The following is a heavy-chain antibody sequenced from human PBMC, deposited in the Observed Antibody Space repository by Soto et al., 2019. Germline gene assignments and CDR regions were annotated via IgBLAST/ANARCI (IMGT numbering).Heavy chain of an antibody. Sequence: GASMKVSCKASGYTFTSYYMHWVRQAPGQGLEWMGIINPSGGSTSYAQKFQGRVTMTRDTSTSTVYMELSSLRSEDTAVYYCARDTAMDLGIDYWGQGTLVTVSS. V-gene: IGHV1-46*01. CDR2: INPSGGST. CDR1: GYTFTSYY. J-gene: IGHJ4*02. D-gene: IGHD5-18*01. CDR3: ARDTAMDLGIDY.